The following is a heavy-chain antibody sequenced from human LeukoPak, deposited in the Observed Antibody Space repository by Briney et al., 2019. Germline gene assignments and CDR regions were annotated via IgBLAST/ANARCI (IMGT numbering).Heavy chain of an antibody. J-gene: IGHJ4*02. CDR2: IWYDGSNK. CDR1: GFTFSSYG. V-gene: IGHV3-33*01. CDR3: ARDNGYSSGWYDY. Sequence: GGSLRLSCAASGFTFSSYGMHWVRQAPGKGLEWVAVIWYDGSNKYYADSVKGRFTISRDNSKNTLYLQTNSLRAEDTAVYYCARDNGYSSGWYDYWGQGTLVTVSS. D-gene: IGHD6-19*01.